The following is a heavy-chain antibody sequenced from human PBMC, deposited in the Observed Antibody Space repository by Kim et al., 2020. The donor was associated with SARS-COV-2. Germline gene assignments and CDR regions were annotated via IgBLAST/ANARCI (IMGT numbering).Heavy chain of an antibody. Sequence: GGSLRLSCAASGFTVSSNYMSWVRQAPGKGLEWVSVIYSGGSTYYADSVKGRFTISRDNSKNTLYLQMNSLRAEDTAVYYCARLVVTVEGWFDPWGQGTLVTVSS. CDR2: IYSGGST. CDR1: GFTVSSNY. D-gene: IGHD2-21*02. CDR3: ARLVVTVEGWFDP. J-gene: IGHJ5*02. V-gene: IGHV3-53*01.